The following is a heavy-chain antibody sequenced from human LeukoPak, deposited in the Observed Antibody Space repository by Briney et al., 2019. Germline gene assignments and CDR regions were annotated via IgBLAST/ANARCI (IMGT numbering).Heavy chain of an antibody. CDR1: GGSISSGSYY. V-gene: IGHV4-61*02. D-gene: IGHD2-2*02. Sequence: SQTLSLTCTVSGGSISSGSYYWSWIRQPAGKGLEWIGRIYTSGSTNYTHSLKSRVTISVDTSKNQFSLKLSSVTAADTAVYYCARDLGYCSSTSCYKLEPLGYWGQGSLVTVSS. CDR2: IYTSGST. J-gene: IGHJ4*02. CDR3: ARDLGYCSSTSCYKLEPLGY.